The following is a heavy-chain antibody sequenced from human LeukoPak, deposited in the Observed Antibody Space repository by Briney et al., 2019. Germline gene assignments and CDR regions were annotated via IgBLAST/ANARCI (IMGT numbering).Heavy chain of an antibody. J-gene: IGHJ5*02. CDR3: ARDWDDYGDYDNWFDP. CDR1: GGTFSSYA. CDR2: ISAYNGNT. Sequence: ASVKVSCKASGGTFSSYAISWVRQAPGQGLEWMGWISAYNGNTNYAQKLQGRVTMTTDTSTSTAYMELRSLRSDDTAVYYCARDWDDYGDYDNWFDPWGQGTLVTVSS. D-gene: IGHD4-17*01. V-gene: IGHV1-18*01.